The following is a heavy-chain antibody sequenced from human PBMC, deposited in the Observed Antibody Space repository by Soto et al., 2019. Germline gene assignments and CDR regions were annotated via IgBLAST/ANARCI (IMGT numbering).Heavy chain of an antibody. V-gene: IGHV3-23*01. Sequence: GGSLRLSCAASGFTFSDYATSWVRQAPGKGLEWVSGLGGSNSDTHYAASVEGRFTVSRDNSKSTLFLQMNSLRVEDTAVYYCAKDKVDHNSVWDPFDIWGQGTMVTVSS. CDR1: GFTFSDYA. D-gene: IGHD2-15*01. CDR3: AKDKVDHNSVWDPFDI. CDR2: LGGSNSDT. J-gene: IGHJ3*02.